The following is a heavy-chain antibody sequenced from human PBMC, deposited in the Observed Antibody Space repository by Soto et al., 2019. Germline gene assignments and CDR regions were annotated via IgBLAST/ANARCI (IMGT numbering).Heavy chain of an antibody. D-gene: IGHD1-26*01. CDR2: IYYSGST. V-gene: IGHV4-59*01. CDR1: GGSISSYY. J-gene: IGHJ4*02. CDR3: AGRYGGNFDY. Sequence: PSETLSVTCTVSGGSISSYYWSWIRQPPGKGLEWIGYIYYSGSTNYNPSLKSRVTISVDTSKNQFSLKLSSVTAADTAVYYCAGRYGGNFDYWGQGTLVTVS.